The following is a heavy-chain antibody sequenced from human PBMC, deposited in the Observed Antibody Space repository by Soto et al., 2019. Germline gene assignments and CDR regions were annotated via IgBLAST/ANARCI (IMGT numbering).Heavy chain of an antibody. D-gene: IGHD6-19*01. J-gene: IGHJ4*02. V-gene: IGHV3-64*01. CDR2: INSNGGDT. CDR1: GFTFSSYA. Sequence: EVRLVDSGGGLVQPGGSLRLSCEASGFTFSSYAMHWVRQAPGKGLEYVSAINSNGGDTYYAKSVRGRFTISRDNSQNMLFLQMGSLRTDDMAVYYCARAGVSGWYDYWGQGTLVTVSS. CDR3: ARAGVSGWYDY.